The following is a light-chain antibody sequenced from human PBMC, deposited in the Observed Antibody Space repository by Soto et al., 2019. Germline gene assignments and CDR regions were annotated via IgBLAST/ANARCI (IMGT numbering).Light chain of an antibody. CDR3: QQSYSTPPIT. J-gene: IGKJ5*01. CDR1: LSVSVY. CDR2: DAS. Sequence: VVLRHSPATLYLSPGERATLSFRTSLSVSVYLDWYQQKPGQAPRLLISDASNRATGIPARFSGSGSGTDFTLTISSLQPEDFATYYCQQSYSTPPITFGQGTRLEI. V-gene: IGKV3-11*01.